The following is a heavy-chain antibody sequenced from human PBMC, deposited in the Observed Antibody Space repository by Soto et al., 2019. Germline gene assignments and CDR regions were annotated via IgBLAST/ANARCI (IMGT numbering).Heavy chain of an antibody. Sequence: ERQLVESGGGLVKPGESLRLSCAVSGITFINAWMSWVRQAPGKGLEWVARIKNKADGETTDYAAPVKGRFTIWRDDSRNMLFLKLNNLKAEDTAVYYCITAPGEYEPFWGQGTLVTVSS. CDR1: GITFINAW. V-gene: IGHV3-15*01. CDR2: IKNKADGETT. J-gene: IGHJ4*02. D-gene: IGHD4-17*01. CDR3: ITAPGEYEPF.